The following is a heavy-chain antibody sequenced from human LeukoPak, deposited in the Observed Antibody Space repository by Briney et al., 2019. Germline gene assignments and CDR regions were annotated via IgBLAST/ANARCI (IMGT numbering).Heavy chain of an antibody. J-gene: IGHJ4*02. CDR1: GFRFTSYW. CDR3: ARLGTYWSNYYFEY. D-gene: IGHD3-10*01. V-gene: IGHV5-51*01. Sequence: GESLKISCNGSGFRFTSYWIGWVRQMPGKGLECMRIIYPGDSDTRYSPSFQGQVTISADKSINTAYLQWSSLKASDTAMYYCARLGTYWSNYYFEYWGQGTLVTVSS. CDR2: IYPGDSDT.